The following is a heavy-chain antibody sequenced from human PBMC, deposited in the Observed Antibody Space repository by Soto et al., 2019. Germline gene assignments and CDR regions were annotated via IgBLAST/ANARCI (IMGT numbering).Heavy chain of an antibody. V-gene: IGHV1-46*01. Sequence: QVQLVQSGAEVKKPGASVKVSCKASGYTFTSYYMHWVRQATGQGLEWMGIINPSGGSTSYAQKFQGRVTMTRDTSTRTVYMELSSLRSEDTAVYYCARSNSLYDLTQTDWGQGTLVTVSS. CDR1: GYTFTSYY. J-gene: IGHJ4*02. CDR3: ARSNSLYDLTQTD. CDR2: INPSGGST. D-gene: IGHD2-2*02.